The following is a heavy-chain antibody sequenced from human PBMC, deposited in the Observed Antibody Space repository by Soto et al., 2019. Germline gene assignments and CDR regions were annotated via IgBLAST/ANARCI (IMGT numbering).Heavy chain of an antibody. V-gene: IGHV4-39*01. D-gene: IGHD4-17*01. CDR3: AGLSRTMTTIFDY. CDR2: IYYSGST. J-gene: IGHJ4*02. Sequence: SETLSLTCTVSGGSISSSSYYWGWIRQPPGKGLEWIGSIYYSGSTYYNPSLKSRVTISVDTSKNQFSLKLSSVTAADTAVYYCAGLSRTMTTIFDYWGQGTLVTVSS. CDR1: GGSISSSSYY.